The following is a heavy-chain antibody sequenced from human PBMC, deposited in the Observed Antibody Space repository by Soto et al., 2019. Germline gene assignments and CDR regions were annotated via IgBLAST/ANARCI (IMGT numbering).Heavy chain of an antibody. J-gene: IGHJ4*02. CDR2: IDPSDSYT. D-gene: IGHD3-22*01. CDR3: ARQSSGYLYYFDY. Sequence: GESLKISCKGSGYSFTSYWISWVRQMPGKGLEWMGRIDPSDSYTNYSPSFRGHVTISADKSISTAYLQWSSLKASDTAMYYCARQSSGYLYYFDYWGQGNMVTVSS. V-gene: IGHV5-10-1*01. CDR1: GYSFTSYW.